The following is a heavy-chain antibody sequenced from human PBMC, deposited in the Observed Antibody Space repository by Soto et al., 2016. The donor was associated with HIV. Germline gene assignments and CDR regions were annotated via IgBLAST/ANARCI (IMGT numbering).Heavy chain of an antibody. Sequence: EVQLLESGGGLVQPGGSLRLSCAASGFTFSSYVMNWVRQAPGKGLEWVSAISGSGGSTYYADSVKGRFTISRDNSKNTLYLQMNSLRAEDTAVYYCAKGIVPRGYGDFYGMDVWGQGTTGHRLL. V-gene: IGHV3-23*01. CDR3: AKGIVPRGYGDFYGMDV. D-gene: IGHD4-17*01. CDR1: GFTFSSYV. J-gene: IGHJ6*02. CDR2: ISGSGGST.